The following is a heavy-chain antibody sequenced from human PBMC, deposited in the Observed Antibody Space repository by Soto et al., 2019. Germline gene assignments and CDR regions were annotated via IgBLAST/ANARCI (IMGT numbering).Heavy chain of an antibody. V-gene: IGHV3-48*02. Sequence: GGSLRLSCAASGFTFSSYSMNWVRQAPGKGLEWVSYISSSSSTIYYADSVKGRFTISRDNAKNSLYLQMNSLRDEDTAVYYCARGPVRSRYEKYYDFWSGPLDAFDIWGQGTMVTVSS. CDR2: ISSSSSTI. J-gene: IGHJ3*02. CDR3: ARGPVRSRYEKYYDFWSGPLDAFDI. D-gene: IGHD3-3*01. CDR1: GFTFSSYS.